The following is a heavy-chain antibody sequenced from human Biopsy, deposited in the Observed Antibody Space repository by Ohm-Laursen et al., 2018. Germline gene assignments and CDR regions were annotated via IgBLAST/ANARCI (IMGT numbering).Heavy chain of an antibody. D-gene: IGHD2-21*01. CDR2: VLYDGRTQ. CDR3: AKEFTPYTSDWFFES. J-gene: IGHJ4*02. V-gene: IGHV3-30*18. Sequence: SLRLSCAASGFAFSTFGMQWVRQTPDKGLEWVAVVLYDGRTQFYADSVKGRFTVSRENSKNTLFLELNSLKDDDTAIYYCAKEFTPYTSDWFFESWGQGTLVTVSS. CDR1: GFAFSTFG.